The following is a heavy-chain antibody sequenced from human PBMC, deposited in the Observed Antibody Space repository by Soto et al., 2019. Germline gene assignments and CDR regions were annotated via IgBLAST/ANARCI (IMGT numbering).Heavy chain of an antibody. V-gene: IGHV3-33*01. CDR1: GFTFSSYV. J-gene: IGHJ5*02. Sequence: GGSLRLSCAASGFTFSSYVMHWVRQAPGKGLEWVAVIRYDGSNKYYADSVKGRFTISRDNSMNTLYLQMNSLRVEDTAVYYCARAFDSSSGYYGDLFDPWGQGTLVTVS. CDR3: ARAFDSSSGYYGDLFDP. D-gene: IGHD3-22*01. CDR2: IRYDGSNK.